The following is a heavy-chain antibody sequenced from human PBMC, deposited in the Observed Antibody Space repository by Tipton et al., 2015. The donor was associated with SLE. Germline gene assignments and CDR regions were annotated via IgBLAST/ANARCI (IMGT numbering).Heavy chain of an antibody. CDR1: GGSISSYR. CDR3: ARHAGDYAYFDS. Sequence: TLSLTCTVSGGSISSYRWSWIRQPPGKGLEWIGYIYDSGSTSYNPSLKSRVTISEDTSKQQFSLKLSSLTAADTAVYYCARHAGDYAYFDSWGQGTLGTASS. J-gene: IGHJ4*02. CDR2: IYDSGST. D-gene: IGHD4-17*01. V-gene: IGHV4-59*08.